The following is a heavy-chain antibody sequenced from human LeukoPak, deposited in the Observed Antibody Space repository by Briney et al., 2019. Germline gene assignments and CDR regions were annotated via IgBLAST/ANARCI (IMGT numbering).Heavy chain of an antibody. J-gene: IGHJ6*02. CDR3: ARDPPSYYYDSSGSFPYYYYGMDV. D-gene: IGHD3-22*01. Sequence: ASVKVSCKASGYTFTGYYMHWVRQAPGQGLEWMGWINPNSGGTNYAQKFQGRVTMTRDTSISTAYMELSRLRSDDTAVYYCARDPPSYYYDSSGSFPYYYYGMDVWGQGTTVTVSS. CDR2: INPNSGGT. V-gene: IGHV1-2*02. CDR1: GYTFTGYY.